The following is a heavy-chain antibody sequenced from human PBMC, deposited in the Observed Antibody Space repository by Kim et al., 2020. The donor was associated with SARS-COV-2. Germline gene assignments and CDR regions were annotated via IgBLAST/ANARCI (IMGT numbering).Heavy chain of an antibody. CDR3: ARAYTYYDILTGYPTGGMDV. D-gene: IGHD3-9*01. J-gene: IGHJ6*02. CDR2: IYYSGST. CDR1: GGSISSYY. V-gene: IGHV4-59*01. Sequence: SETLSLTCTVSGGSISSYYWSWIRQPPGKGLEWIGYIYYSGSTNYNPSLKSRVTISVDTSKNQFSLKLSSVTAADTAVYYCARAYTYYDILTGYPTGGMDVWGQGTTVTVSS.